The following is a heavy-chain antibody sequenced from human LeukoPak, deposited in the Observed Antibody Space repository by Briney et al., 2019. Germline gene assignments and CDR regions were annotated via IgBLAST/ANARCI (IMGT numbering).Heavy chain of an antibody. D-gene: IGHD3-10*01. V-gene: IGHV1-24*01. Sequence: GASVKVSCKVSGYTLTELSMHWVRQAPGKGLEWMGGFDPEDGETIYAQKFQGRVTMTEDTSTDTAYMELSSLRSEDTAVYYCATAALYYYGSGSYYNLDYWGQGTLVTVSS. CDR2: FDPEDGET. J-gene: IGHJ4*02. CDR1: GYTLTELS. CDR3: ATAALYYYGSGSYYNLDY.